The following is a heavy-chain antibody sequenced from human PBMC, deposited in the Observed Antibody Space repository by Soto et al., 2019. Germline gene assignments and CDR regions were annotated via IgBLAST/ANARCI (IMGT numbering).Heavy chain of an antibody. CDR3: ARGIPGHYGFDV. Sequence: EVQLVESGGDLVQPGGSLRLTCAASGFTFSNYWIHWVRQPPGKGLVWVSRIKGDGINRNYADSVRGRFTISRDNAGNTVYLQMDSLRTEDTAVYYCARGIPGHYGFDVWGQGTRVTVSS. J-gene: IGHJ3*01. V-gene: IGHV3-74*01. CDR1: GFTFSNYW. D-gene: IGHD1-20*01. CDR2: IKGDGINR.